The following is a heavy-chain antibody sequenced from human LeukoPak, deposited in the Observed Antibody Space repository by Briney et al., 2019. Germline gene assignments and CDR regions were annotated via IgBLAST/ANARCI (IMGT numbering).Heavy chain of an antibody. CDR3: AKDYSYGYYSYGMDV. Sequence: PGGSLRLSCAASGFTSSNYAMSWVRQAPGKGLEWVSAISGSGGSTYYADSVKGRFTISRDNSKNTLYLQMNSLRAEDTAVYYCAKDYSYGYYSYGMDVWGQGTTVTVSS. D-gene: IGHD5-18*01. CDR2: ISGSGGST. J-gene: IGHJ6*02. V-gene: IGHV3-23*01. CDR1: GFTSSNYA.